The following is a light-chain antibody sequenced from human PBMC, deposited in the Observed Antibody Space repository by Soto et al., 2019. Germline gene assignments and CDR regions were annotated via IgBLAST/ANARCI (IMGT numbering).Light chain of an antibody. V-gene: IGLV2-8*01. CDR2: EVS. CDR3: SSSTGSSYV. J-gene: IGLJ1*01. Sequence: QSALTQPPSASGSPGQSVTISCTGTGSDVGDYNYVSWYQQHPGKAPKLMIYEVSKRPSGVPDRFSGSKSGNTASLTVSGLQAEDEANYYCSSSTGSSYVFGPGPKLTVL. CDR1: GSDVGDYNY.